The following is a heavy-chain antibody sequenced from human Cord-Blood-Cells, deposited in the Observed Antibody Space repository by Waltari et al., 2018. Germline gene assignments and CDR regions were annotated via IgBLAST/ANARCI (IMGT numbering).Heavy chain of an antibody. D-gene: IGHD3-9*01. Sequence: QVQLVESGGGVVQPGRSLRLSCAASGFTFSSHGMHWGRQAPGKGLAGVEWVGVIWYDGSNKYYADSVKGRFTISRDNSKNTLYLQMNSLRAEDTAVYYCARGDVLRYFDWLLHPDYWGQGTLVTVSS. J-gene: IGHJ4*02. CDR2: IWYDGSNK. V-gene: IGHV3-33*01. CDR3: ARGDVLRYFDWLLHPDY. CDR1: GFTFSSHG.